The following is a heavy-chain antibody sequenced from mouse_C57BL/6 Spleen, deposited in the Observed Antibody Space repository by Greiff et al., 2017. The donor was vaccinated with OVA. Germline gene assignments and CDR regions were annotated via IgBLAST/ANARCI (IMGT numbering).Heavy chain of an antibody. J-gene: IGHJ4*01. Sequence: LVESGPELVKPGASVKISCKASGYAFSSSWMNWVKQRPGKGLEWIGRIYPGDGDTNYNGKFKGKATLTADKSSSTAYMQLSSLTSEDSAVYFCARATTGGYAMDYWGQGTSVTVSS. CDR1: GYAFSSSW. CDR3: ARATTGGYAMDY. CDR2: IYPGDGDT. V-gene: IGHV1-82*01. D-gene: IGHD1-1*01.